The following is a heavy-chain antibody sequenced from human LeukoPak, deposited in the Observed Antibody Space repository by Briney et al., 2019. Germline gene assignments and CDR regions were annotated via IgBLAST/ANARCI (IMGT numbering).Heavy chain of an antibody. V-gene: IGHV3-23*01. J-gene: IGHJ4*02. CDR3: AKSIAPNPTLNCFDY. CDR1: GFTFSSYA. D-gene: IGHD6-13*01. CDR2: ISGSGGST. Sequence: GGSLRLSCAASGFTFSSYAMSWVRQAPGKGLEWVSAISGSGGSTYYADSVKGRFTISRDNSKNTLYLQMNSLRAEDTAVYYCAKSIAPNPTLNCFDYWGQGTLVTVSS.